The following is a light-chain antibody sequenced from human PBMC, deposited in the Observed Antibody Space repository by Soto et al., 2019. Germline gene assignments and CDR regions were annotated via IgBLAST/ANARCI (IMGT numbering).Light chain of an antibody. CDR1: QSVTSNS. Sequence: EIVLTQSPGTLSLSSGERATLSCRASQSVTSNSLAWYQQRPGQAPRLLIYGTSTRATGIPDRFSGSGSGTDFTLIISRLEPEDFAMYYCQQYRTSPCTFGQGTKLEIK. V-gene: IGKV3-20*01. CDR3: QQYRTSPCT. CDR2: GTS. J-gene: IGKJ2*02.